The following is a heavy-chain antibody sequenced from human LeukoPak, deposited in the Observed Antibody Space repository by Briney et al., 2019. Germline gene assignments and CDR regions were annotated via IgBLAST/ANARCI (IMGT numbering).Heavy chain of an antibody. J-gene: IGHJ4*02. Sequence: NPGGSLRLSCAASGFTVSSNYMSWVRQAPGKGLEWVSYVSGNDPTIYYADSVKGRFTISRDNAKNSLYLQMNSLRAEDTALYYCARVSSSGYGVSSGLFYWGQGTLVTVSS. CDR1: GFTVSSNY. CDR3: ARVSSSGYGVSSGLFY. D-gene: IGHD5-18*01. V-gene: IGHV3-11*01. CDR2: VSGNDPTI.